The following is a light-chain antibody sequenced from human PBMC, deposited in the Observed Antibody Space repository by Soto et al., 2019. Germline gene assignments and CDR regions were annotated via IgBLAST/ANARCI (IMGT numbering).Light chain of an antibody. CDR2: GAS. CDR3: QQYNNWHPLT. CDR1: QSVGSN. J-gene: IGKJ4*01. Sequence: DIVMTQSPATLSVSPGERATLSCRASQSVGSNLAWYQQKPGQATRLIIYGASTRANGIPARFSGSGSGTEFTLTISSLQSEDFAVYYCQQYNNWHPLTFGGGTKVDIK. V-gene: IGKV3-15*01.